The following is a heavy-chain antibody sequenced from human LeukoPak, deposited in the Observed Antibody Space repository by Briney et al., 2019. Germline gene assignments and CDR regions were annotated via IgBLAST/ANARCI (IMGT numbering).Heavy chain of an antibody. J-gene: IGHJ5*02. CDR1: GDYISSGSYY. CDR2: VSRSGST. Sequence: SETLSLTCSVSGDYISSGSYYWSWIRQPAGKGLEWFGRVSRSGSTNYNPSLRSRVTISVDTSKNLFSLNLTSVTAADTAVYFCARDIWGSGSYHNWFDPWGQGTPVTVSS. D-gene: IGHD3-10*01. CDR3: ARDIWGSGSYHNWFDP. V-gene: IGHV4-61*02.